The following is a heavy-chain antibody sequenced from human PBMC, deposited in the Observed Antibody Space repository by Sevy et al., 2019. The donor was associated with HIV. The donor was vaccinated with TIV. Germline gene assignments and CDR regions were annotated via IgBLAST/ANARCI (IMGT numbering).Heavy chain of an antibody. CDR3: AKDDLGSIDY. CDR1: GFIFSTSP. Sequence: GGSLRLSCAASGFIFSTSPMHWVRQAPGKGLECVAILSYDDSDENYAASVKGRFTISRDNSKNTLYLPMNSLRTEDTAVYYCAKDDLGSIDYWGQGTLVTVSS. CDR2: LSYDDSDE. V-gene: IGHV3-30-3*02. D-gene: IGHD3-10*01. J-gene: IGHJ4*02.